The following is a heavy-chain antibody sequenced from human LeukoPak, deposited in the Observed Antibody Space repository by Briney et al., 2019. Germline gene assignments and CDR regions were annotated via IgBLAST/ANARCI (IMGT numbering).Heavy chain of an antibody. CDR3: ARASDFWSGYYLVDY. CDR1: GYTFTSYD. V-gene: IGHV1-8*03. Sequence: GASVKVSCKASGYTFTSYDINWVRQATGQGLEWMGWMNPNSGSTGYAQKFQGRVTITRNTSISAAYMELSSLRSEDTAVYYCARASDFWSGYYLVDYWGQGTLVTVSS. D-gene: IGHD3-3*01. CDR2: MNPNSGST. J-gene: IGHJ4*02.